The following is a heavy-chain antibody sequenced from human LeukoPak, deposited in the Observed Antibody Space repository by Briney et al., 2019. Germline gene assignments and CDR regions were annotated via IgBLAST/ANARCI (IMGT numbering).Heavy chain of an antibody. CDR1: GGSISSGGYY. CDR2: IYHSGST. Sequence: PSETLSLTCTVSGGSISSGGYYWSWIRQPPGKGLEWIGYIYHSGSTNYNPSLKSRVTISVDTSKNQFSLKLSSVTAADTAVYYCAGASRQYSTMDVWGKGTTVTVSS. V-gene: IGHV4-61*08. J-gene: IGHJ6*04. D-gene: IGHD6-6*01. CDR3: AGASRQYSTMDV.